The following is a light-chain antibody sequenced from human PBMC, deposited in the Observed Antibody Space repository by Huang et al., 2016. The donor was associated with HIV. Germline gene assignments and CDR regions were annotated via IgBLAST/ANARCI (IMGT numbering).Light chain of an antibody. CDR1: RNLTNSQ. CDR2: GAY. Sequence: EVVLTQSLAILSLSAGARASLSCRASRNLTNSQLAWYQQKVGQPPRLLVFGAYTRVSRVRGRFTGGVPGRDGTLSISRREQEDFEEYDGKKDDTVPFGQGTRLEI. V-gene: IGKV3-20*01. J-gene: IGKJ2*01. CDR3: KKDDTVP.